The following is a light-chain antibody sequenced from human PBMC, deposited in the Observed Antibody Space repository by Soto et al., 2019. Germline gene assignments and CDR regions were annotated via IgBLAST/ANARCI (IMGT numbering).Light chain of an antibody. J-gene: IGKJ5*01. V-gene: IGKV3-15*01. CDR3: QQRSNWPIT. CDR2: GAS. CDR1: QSVGSS. Sequence: EIVMTQSPATLSVSPGEGVTLSCRASQSVGSSLAWYQQKPGQAPRLLIYGASTRATGIPARFSGSGSGTDFTLTISSLEPEDFAVYYCQQRSNWPITFGQGTRLEIK.